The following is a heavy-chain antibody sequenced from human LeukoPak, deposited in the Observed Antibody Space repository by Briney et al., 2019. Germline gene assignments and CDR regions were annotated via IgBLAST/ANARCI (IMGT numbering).Heavy chain of an antibody. CDR3: ARSRHRGYVDAFDI. Sequence: PSETLSLTCTVSGGSINSYYWSWIRQPPGKGLEWIGYIYYSGSTNYNPSLKSRVTISVDTSKNQFSLKLSSVTAADTAVYYCARSRHRGYVDAFDIWGQGTMVTVSS. D-gene: IGHD5-12*01. CDR2: IYYSGST. CDR1: GGSINSYY. J-gene: IGHJ3*02. V-gene: IGHV4-59*01.